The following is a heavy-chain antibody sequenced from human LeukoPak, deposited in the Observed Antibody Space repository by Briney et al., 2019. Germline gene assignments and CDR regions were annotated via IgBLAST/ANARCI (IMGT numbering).Heavy chain of an antibody. CDR1: GFTFSSYA. V-gene: IGHV3-23*01. J-gene: IGHJ6*02. CDR3: AKDATEGYYYYGMDV. Sequence: GGSLRLSCAASGFTFSSYAMSWVRQAPGKGLEWVSAISGSGGSTYYADSVKGRFTISRDNSKNTLYLQMNSLGAEDTAVYYCAKDATEGYYYYGMDVWGQGTTVTVSS. CDR2: ISGSGGST.